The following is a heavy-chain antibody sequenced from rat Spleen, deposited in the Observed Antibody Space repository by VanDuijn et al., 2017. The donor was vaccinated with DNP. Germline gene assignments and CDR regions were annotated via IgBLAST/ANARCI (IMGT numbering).Heavy chain of an antibody. V-gene: IGHV5-31*01. D-gene: IGHD2-2*01. CDR1: GFIFSNYW. Sequence: EVQLVESGGGPVQPGRSLKLSCVASGFIFSNYWMTWIRQAPGKGLEWVASITNTGGTTYYPDSVKGRFTISRDNAKSTLYLQMSKLGSEDTATYYCVREDKGVDAWGQGTSVTVSS. CDR2: ITNTGGTT. J-gene: IGHJ4*01. CDR3: VREDKGVDA.